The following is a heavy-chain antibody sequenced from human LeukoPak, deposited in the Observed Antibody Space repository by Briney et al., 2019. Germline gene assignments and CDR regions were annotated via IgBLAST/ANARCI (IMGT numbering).Heavy chain of an antibody. V-gene: IGHV4-39*07. CDR3: AGRDVVAKKYYFDY. D-gene: IGHD2-15*01. CDR2: INHSGST. J-gene: IGHJ4*02. CDR1: GGSISSGGYY. Sequence: PSETLSLTCTVSGGSISSGGYYWSWIRQPPGKGLEWIGEINHSGSTNYNPSLKSRVTISVDTSKNQFSLKLSSVTAADTAVYYCAGRDVVAKKYYFDYWGQGTLVTVSS.